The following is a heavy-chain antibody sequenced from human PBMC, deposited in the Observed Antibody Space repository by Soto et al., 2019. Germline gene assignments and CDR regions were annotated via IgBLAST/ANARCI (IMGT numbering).Heavy chain of an antibody. V-gene: IGHV3-30-3*01. Sequence: QVQLVESGGGVVQPGRSLRLSCAASGFTFSSYAMHWVRQAPGKGLEWVAVISYDGSNKYYADSVKGRFTISRDNSKNTLYLQMNSLRAEDTAVYYCARDPYIAAAVPDYWGQGTLVTVSS. J-gene: IGHJ4*02. D-gene: IGHD6-13*01. CDR2: ISYDGSNK. CDR1: GFTFSSYA. CDR3: ARDPYIAAAVPDY.